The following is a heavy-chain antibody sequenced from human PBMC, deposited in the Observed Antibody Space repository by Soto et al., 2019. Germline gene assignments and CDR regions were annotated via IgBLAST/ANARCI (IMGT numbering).Heavy chain of an antibody. D-gene: IGHD3-10*01. CDR2: IRTKADGGTT. Sequence: EVQLVESGGGLVKPGGSLRLSCAASGFTFNNACMNWVRQAPGKGLEWVGLIRTKADGGTTDYAPPVKGRFTISRDDSKNTLYLQMNSLKTEDTAVYYCTTLSSAWGQGTLVTVSS. CDR3: TTLSSA. CDR1: GFTFNNAC. V-gene: IGHV3-15*01. J-gene: IGHJ5*02.